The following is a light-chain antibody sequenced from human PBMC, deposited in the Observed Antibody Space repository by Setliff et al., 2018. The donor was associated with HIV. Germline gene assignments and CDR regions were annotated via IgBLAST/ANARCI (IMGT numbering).Light chain of an antibody. CDR2: EVN. CDR1: SSDVGNYNL. Sequence: QSVLTQPASVSRSPGQSITLSCTGTSSDVGNYNLVSWYQLHPDRAPKLMIYEVNKRPSGVSYRFSGSKSGNTASLTISGLQAEDEADYYCSSYTSTDTWVFGGGTKVTVL. CDR3: SSYTSTDTWV. J-gene: IGLJ3*02. V-gene: IGLV2-14*02.